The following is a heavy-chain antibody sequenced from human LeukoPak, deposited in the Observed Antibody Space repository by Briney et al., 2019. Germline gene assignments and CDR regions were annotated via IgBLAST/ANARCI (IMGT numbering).Heavy chain of an antibody. V-gene: IGHV1-18*01. Sequence: ASVTVSFTASGYAFTIYSINWVRHAPGQGLEWMGWISAYNGNTKYAQKVQGRVTMTTDTSTSTAYMELRSLRSDDTAVYYCARGLGGSGSYFLTFDYWGQGTLVTVSS. CDR2: ISAYNGNT. CDR3: ARGLGGSGSYFLTFDY. J-gene: IGHJ4*02. CDR1: GYAFTIYS. D-gene: IGHD1-26*01.